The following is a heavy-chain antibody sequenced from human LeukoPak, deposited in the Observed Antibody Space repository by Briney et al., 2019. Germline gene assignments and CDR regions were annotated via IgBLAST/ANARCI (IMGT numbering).Heavy chain of an antibody. CDR3: ASPDHSGYAYDAFDI. D-gene: IGHD5-12*01. CDR2: IYYSGST. Sequence: SETLSLTCTVSGGSISSSSYYWDWIRQPPGKGLEWIGRIYYSGSTYYNPSLKSRVTISVDTSKNQFSLKLSSVTAADTAVYYCASPDHSGYAYDAFDIWGQGTMVTVSS. J-gene: IGHJ3*02. V-gene: IGHV4-39*01. CDR1: GGSISSSSYY.